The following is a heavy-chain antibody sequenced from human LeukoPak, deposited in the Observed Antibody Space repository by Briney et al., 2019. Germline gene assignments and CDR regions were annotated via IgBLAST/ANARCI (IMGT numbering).Heavy chain of an antibody. Sequence: PGGSLRLSCAASGFTFADYTIHWVRQSPGKGLEWVSLISWDGGSTYHADSVKGRFTISRDNSKNSLYLQMNSLRTEDTALYYCAKGTSGYYWGGLDYWGQGTLVTVSS. CDR3: AKGTSGYYWGGLDY. J-gene: IGHJ4*02. CDR1: GFTFADYT. D-gene: IGHD3-22*01. CDR2: ISWDGGST. V-gene: IGHV3-43*01.